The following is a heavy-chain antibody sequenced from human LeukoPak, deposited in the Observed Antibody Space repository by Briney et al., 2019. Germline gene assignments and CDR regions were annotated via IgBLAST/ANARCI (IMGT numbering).Heavy chain of an antibody. CDR1: GYTFTGYY. D-gene: IGHD6-25*01. CDR3: ARRAVYYYGMGV. V-gene: IGHV1-2*02. J-gene: IGHJ6*02. Sequence: GASVKVSCKASGYTFTGYYMHWVRQAPGQGLEWMGWINPNSGGTNYAQKFQGRVTMTRDTSISTAYMEVSRLKSDDTAVYYCARRAVYYYGMGVWGQGSTVTVSS. CDR2: INPNSGGT.